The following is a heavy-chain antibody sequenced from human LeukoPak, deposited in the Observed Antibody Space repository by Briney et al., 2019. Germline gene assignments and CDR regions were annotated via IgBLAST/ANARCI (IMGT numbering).Heavy chain of an antibody. Sequence: GGSLRLSCAASGFTFSAYALHWVCQAPGKGLEYVSAINDNGGATFYADSVKDRFTISRDNSKNTLYLQMGSLRTEDMAVYYCARGFDKSARGATHWGQGTLVTVSS. D-gene: IGHD3-10*01. CDR1: GFTFSAYA. CDR2: INDNGGAT. J-gene: IGHJ4*02. CDR3: ARGFDKSARGATH. V-gene: IGHV3-64*02.